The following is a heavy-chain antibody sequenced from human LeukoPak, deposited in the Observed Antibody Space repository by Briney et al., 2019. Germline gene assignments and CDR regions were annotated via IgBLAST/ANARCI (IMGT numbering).Heavy chain of an antibody. CDR3: AADHGSGSYYNNY. V-gene: IGHV1-58*02. J-gene: IGHJ4*02. CDR2: IVVGSGNT. CDR1: GYTFTMYG. Sequence: SVKVSCKASGYTFTMYGISWVRQARGQRLEWIGWIVVGSGNTNYAQKFQERVTITRDMSTSTAYMELSSLRSEDTAVYYCAADHGSGSYYNNYWGQGTLVTVSS. D-gene: IGHD3-10*01.